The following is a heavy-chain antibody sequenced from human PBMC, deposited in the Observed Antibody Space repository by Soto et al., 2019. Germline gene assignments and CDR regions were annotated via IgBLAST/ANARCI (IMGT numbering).Heavy chain of an antibody. CDR2: IIPIFGTA. Sequence: SVKVSCKASGGTFSSYAISRVRQAPGQGLEWMGGIIPIFGTANYAQKFQGRVTITADESTSTAYMELSSLRSEDTAVYYCARDPKYSSSSGDGYFDYWGQGTLVTVSS. J-gene: IGHJ4*02. D-gene: IGHD6-6*01. V-gene: IGHV1-69*13. CDR3: ARDPKYSSSSGDGYFDY. CDR1: GGTFSSYA.